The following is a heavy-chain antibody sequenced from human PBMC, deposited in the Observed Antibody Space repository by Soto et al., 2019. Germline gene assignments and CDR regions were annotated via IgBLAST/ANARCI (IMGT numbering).Heavy chain of an antibody. D-gene: IGHD3-16*01. V-gene: IGHV1-69*01. CDR1: GGTFSSYA. CDR3: ARERGWAIIGGVTGTFDV. Sequence: QVQLVQSGAEVKKPGSSVKVSCKASGGTFSSYAISWVRQAPGQGLEWMGGIIAILGKANYAEKFQGRVTITADESTSTAYMELSSLRSEDTAVYYCARERGWAIIGGVTGTFDVWGQGTLVTVSS. J-gene: IGHJ3*01. CDR2: IIAILGKA.